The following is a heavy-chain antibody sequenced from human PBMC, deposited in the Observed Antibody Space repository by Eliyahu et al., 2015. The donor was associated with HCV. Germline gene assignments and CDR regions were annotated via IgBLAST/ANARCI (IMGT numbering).Heavy chain of an antibody. Sequence: QVTLRESGPALVKPTQTLTLTCTFSGFSLSTSGMCVSWIRQPPGKALEWLARIDWDDDKYYSTSLKTRLTISKDTSKNQVVLTMTNMDPVDTATYYCARITAAGSYYYMDVWGKGTTVTVSS. J-gene: IGHJ6*03. D-gene: IGHD6-25*01. CDR3: ARITAAGSYYYMDV. V-gene: IGHV2-70*15. CDR1: GFSLSTSGMC. CDR2: IDWDDDK.